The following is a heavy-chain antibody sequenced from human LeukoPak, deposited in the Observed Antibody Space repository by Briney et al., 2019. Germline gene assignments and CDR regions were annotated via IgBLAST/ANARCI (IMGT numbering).Heavy chain of an antibody. J-gene: IGHJ3*02. Sequence: ASVKVSCKASGYTFTSYYMHWVRQAPGKGLEWMGGFDPEDGETIYAQKFQGRVTMTEDTSTDTAYMELSSLRSEDTAVYYCATLASAARDAFDIWGQGTMVTVSS. D-gene: IGHD3-3*02. V-gene: IGHV1-24*01. CDR2: FDPEDGET. CDR3: ATLASAARDAFDI. CDR1: GYTFTSYY.